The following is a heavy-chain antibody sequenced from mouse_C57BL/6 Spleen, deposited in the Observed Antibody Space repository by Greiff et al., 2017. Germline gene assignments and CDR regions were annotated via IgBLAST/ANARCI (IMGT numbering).Heavy chain of an antibody. J-gene: IGHJ1*03. D-gene: IGHD1-1*01. CDR2: ISSGGDYI. Sequence: EVKLMESGEGLVKPGGSLKLSCAASGFTFSSYAMSWVRQTPEKRLEWVAYISSGGDYIYYADTVKGRFTISRDNARNTLYLQMSSLKSEDTAMYYCTRDYYGSSPWYFDVWGTGTTVTVSS. CDR3: TRDYYGSSPWYFDV. CDR1: GFTFSSYA. V-gene: IGHV5-9-1*02.